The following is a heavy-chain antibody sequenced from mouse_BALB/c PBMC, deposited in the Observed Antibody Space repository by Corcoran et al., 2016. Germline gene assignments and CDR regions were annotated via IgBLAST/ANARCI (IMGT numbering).Heavy chain of an antibody. Sequence: EIQLQQTGPELVKPGASVKISCKASGYSFTDYIMLWVKQSHGKSLEWIGNINPYYGSTSYNLKFKGKATLTVDKSSSTAYMQLNSLTSEDSAVYYCARFCNWGGYYAMDYWGQGTSVTVSS. V-gene: IGHV1-39*01. CDR1: GYSFTDYI. CDR3: ARFCNWGGYYAMDY. D-gene: IGHD4-1*01. CDR2: INPYYGST. J-gene: IGHJ4*01.